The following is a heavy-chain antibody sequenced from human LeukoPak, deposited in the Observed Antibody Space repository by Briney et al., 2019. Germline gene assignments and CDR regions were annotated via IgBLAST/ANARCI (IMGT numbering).Heavy chain of an antibody. Sequence: GASVTGSFTVPRYTSTADNMHWVRPAPGQGLEWMGWINPNSGGTNYAQKFQGRVTMTRDTSISTAYMELSSLRSDDTALYYCATVSRRGRYWNYWGQVTLVTVSS. V-gene: IGHV1-2*02. J-gene: IGHJ4*02. CDR3: ATVSRRGRYWNY. D-gene: IGHD1-14*01. CDR1: RYTSTADN. CDR2: INPNSGGT.